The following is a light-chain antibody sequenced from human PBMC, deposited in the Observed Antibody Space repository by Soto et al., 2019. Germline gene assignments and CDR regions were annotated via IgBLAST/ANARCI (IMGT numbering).Light chain of an antibody. V-gene: IGKV1-9*01. Sequence: DIQLTQSPSFLSASVGNRVTITCRASQGVNSYFDWYQQKPGKAPKLLIYAASTLQSGVPSRFSGSGSGTEFTLTISSQQLEDFATYFCQQLDGYPATFGQGTRLEIK. CDR1: QGVNSY. CDR2: AAS. CDR3: QQLDGYPAT. J-gene: IGKJ5*01.